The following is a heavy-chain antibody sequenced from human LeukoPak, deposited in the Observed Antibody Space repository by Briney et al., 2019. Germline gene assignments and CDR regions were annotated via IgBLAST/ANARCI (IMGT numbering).Heavy chain of an antibody. CDR1: GGSISSSY. D-gene: IGHD6-19*01. J-gene: IGHJ4*02. CDR3: ARGYSSGWYPFHH. Sequence: SETLSLTCTVSGGSISSSYWSWIRQPAGKGLEWIGRIYTSGSTAYNPSLESRVTISVDKSKNQLSLRLTSVTAADTAVYYCARGYSSGWYPFHHWGQGTLVTVSS. CDR2: IYTSGST. V-gene: IGHV4-4*07.